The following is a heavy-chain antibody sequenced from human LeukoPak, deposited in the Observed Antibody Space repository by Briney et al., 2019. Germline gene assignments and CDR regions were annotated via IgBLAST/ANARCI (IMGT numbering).Heavy chain of an antibody. D-gene: IGHD3-10*01. CDR3: ARQYYYGSAPPLGYYYGMDV. CDR1: GYSFTSYW. Sequence: GESLKISCEGSGYSFTSYWIGWVRQMPGKGLEWMGIIYPGDSDTRYSPSFQGQVTISADKSISTAYLQWSSLKASDTAMYYCARQYYYGSAPPLGYYYGMDVWGQGTTVTVSS. V-gene: IGHV5-51*01. CDR2: IYPGDSDT. J-gene: IGHJ6*02.